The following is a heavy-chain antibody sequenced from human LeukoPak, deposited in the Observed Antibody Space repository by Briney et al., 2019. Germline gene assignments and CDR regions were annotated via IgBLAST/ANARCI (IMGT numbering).Heavy chain of an antibody. J-gene: IGHJ4*02. D-gene: IGHD6-13*01. CDR3: ASRHTSSWTFGY. Sequence: SETLSLTCTVSGGSISSYYWSWIRQPPGKGLEWIGYIYYSGSTSYNPSLKSRVTIPVDTSKNQFSLKLASVTAADTAVYYCASRHTSSWTFGYWGQGTLVTVSS. V-gene: IGHV4-59*08. CDR2: IYYSGST. CDR1: GGSISSYY.